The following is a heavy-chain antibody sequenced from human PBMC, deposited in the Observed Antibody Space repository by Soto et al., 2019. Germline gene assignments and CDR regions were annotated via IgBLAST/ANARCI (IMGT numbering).Heavy chain of an antibody. Sequence: SETLSLTCTVSGGSISSGDYYWSWIRQPPGKGLEWIGYIYYSGSTYYNPSLKSRVTISVDTSKNQFSLKLSSVTAADTAVYYCAREKIEATHIEYWGQGTLVTVYS. CDR2: IYYSGST. J-gene: IGHJ4*02. V-gene: IGHV4-30-4*01. CDR3: AREKIEATHIEY. CDR1: GGSISSGDYY. D-gene: IGHD3-22*01.